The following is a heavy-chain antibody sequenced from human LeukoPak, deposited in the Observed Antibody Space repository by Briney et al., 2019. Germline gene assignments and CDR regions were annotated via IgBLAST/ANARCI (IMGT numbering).Heavy chain of an antibody. CDR1: GGSISSYY. CDR2: ISYSGST. V-gene: IGHV4-59*01. J-gene: IGHJ5*02. Sequence: SETLSLTCTVSGGSISSYYWSWIRQAPGKGLEWIACISYSGSTKYNPSLKSRVTISVDTSKNQLSLKLSSVTAADTAVYYCAREPGFDSSGYLNWFDPWGQGTLVTVSS. CDR3: AREPGFDSSGYLNWFDP. D-gene: IGHD3-22*01.